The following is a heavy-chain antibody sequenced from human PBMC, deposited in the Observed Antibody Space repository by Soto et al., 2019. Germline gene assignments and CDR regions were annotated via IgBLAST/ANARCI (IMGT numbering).Heavy chain of an antibody. Sequence: PSETLSLTCAVYGGSFSGYYWSWIRQPPGKGLEWIGYIYYSGSTNYNPSLKSRVTISVDTSKNQFSLKLSSVTAADTAVYYCARDSWGDYYDSSGYSHTYNWFDPWGQGTLVTVSS. J-gene: IGHJ5*02. CDR2: IYYSGST. CDR1: GGSFSGYY. CDR3: ARDSWGDYYDSSGYSHTYNWFDP. V-gene: IGHV4-59*01. D-gene: IGHD3-22*01.